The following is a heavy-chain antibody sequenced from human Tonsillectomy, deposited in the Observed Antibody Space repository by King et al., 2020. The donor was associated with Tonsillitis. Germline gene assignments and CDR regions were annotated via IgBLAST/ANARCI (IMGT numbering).Heavy chain of an antibody. CDR2: ISYDGSNK. V-gene: IGHV3-30*18. CDR3: AKVSVLYGSGIYGMDV. Sequence: VQLVESGGGVVQPGRSLRLSCAASTFTFSSYGMHWVRQAPGKGLEWVAVISYDGSNKYYADSVKGRFTISRDNSKNTLYLQMNSLRAEDTAVYYCAKVSVLYGSGIYGMDVWGQGTTVPVSS. D-gene: IGHD3-10*01. J-gene: IGHJ6*02. CDR1: TFTFSSYG.